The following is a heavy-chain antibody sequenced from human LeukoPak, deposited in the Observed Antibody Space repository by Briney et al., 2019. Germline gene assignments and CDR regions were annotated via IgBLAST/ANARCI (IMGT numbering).Heavy chain of an antibody. V-gene: IGHV3-30*02. CDR2: IRYDGSNK. CDR1: GFTFSSYG. Sequence: PGGSLRLSCAASGFTFSSYGMHWVRQAPGKGLEWVAFIRYDGSNKYYADSVKSRFTISRDDSKNTLYLQMNSLRPEDTAVIYCAKGLYTAVADYWGQGTLVTVSS. D-gene: IGHD6-19*01. CDR3: AKGLYTAVADY. J-gene: IGHJ4*02.